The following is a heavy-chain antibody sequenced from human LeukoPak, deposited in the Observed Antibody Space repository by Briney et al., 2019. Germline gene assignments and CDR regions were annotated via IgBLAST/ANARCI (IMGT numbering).Heavy chain of an antibody. V-gene: IGHV3-48*01. CDR2: ISSGSGSI. CDR3: ARGGDSYVFDY. CDR1: GFTFTTYS. J-gene: IGHJ4*02. Sequence: GGSLRLSCAVSGFTFTTYSMNWVRQAPGKGLEWASYISSGSGSIYYADSVKGRFTISRDNAKNSLFLQMNSLRAEDTAVYYCARGGDSYVFDYWGQGTLVTVSS. D-gene: IGHD3-16*01.